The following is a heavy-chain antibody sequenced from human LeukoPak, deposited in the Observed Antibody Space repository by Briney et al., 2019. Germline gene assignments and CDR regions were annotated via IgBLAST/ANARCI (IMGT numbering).Heavy chain of an antibody. CDR3: AKENEHITYFDY. J-gene: IGHJ4*02. D-gene: IGHD2-21*01. Sequence: GGSLRLSCAASGFTFDDFAMHWVRQAPGKGLEWVSGISWSSGSIGYADSVKGRFTISRDNAKNSLYLQMNSLRAEDTALYYCAKENEHITYFDYWGQGTLVTVSS. CDR2: ISWSSGSI. V-gene: IGHV3-9*01. CDR1: GFTFDDFA.